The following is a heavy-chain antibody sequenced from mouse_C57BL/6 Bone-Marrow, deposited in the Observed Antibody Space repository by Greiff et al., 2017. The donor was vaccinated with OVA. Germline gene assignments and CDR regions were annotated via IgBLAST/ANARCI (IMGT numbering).Heavy chain of an antibody. CDR2: IDPETGGT. Sequence: QVQLQQSGAELVRPGASVTLSCKASGYTFTDYEMHWVKQTPVPGLEWIGAIDPETGGTASNQKFKGKAILTADKSSSTAYMALRSLTSEDSAVYYCTRRDGSSYCWYFDVWGTGTTVTVSS. V-gene: IGHV1-15*01. D-gene: IGHD1-1*01. J-gene: IGHJ1*03. CDR1: GYTFTDYE. CDR3: TRRDGSSYCWYFDV.